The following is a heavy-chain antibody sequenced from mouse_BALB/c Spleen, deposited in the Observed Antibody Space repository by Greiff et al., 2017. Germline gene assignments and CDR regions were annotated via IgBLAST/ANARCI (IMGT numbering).Heavy chain of an antibody. J-gene: IGHJ2*01. Sequence: QVQLQQPGAELVKPGASVKMSCKASGYTFTSYNMHWVKQTPGQGLEWIGAIYPGNGDTSYNQKFKGKATLTADKSSSTAYMQLSSLTSEDSAVYYCARGGYDGSFDYWGQGTTLTVSS. V-gene: IGHV1-12*01. CDR1: GYTFTSYN. CDR3: ARGGYDGSFDY. D-gene: IGHD2-14*01. CDR2: IYPGNGDT.